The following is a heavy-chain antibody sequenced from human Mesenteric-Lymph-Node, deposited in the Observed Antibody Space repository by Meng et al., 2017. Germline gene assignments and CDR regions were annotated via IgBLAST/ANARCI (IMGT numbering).Heavy chain of an antibody. CDR1: AFTVSSNY. CDR2: IYSGGST. CDR3: ARVMSGSFGIDY. J-gene: IGHJ4*02. D-gene: IGHD1-26*01. Sequence: EGQRGGTGGGLLQPEGSPTLACAASAFTVSSNYMSWVRQAPGKGLEWVSVIYSGGSTYYADSVKGRFTISRDNSKNTLYLQMNSLRAEDTAVYYCARVMSGSFGIDYWGQGTLVTVSS. V-gene: IGHV3-53*02.